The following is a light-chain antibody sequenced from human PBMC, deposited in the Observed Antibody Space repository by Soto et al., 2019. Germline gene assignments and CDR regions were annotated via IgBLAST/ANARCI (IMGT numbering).Light chain of an antibody. J-gene: IGKJ4*01. V-gene: IGKV3-15*01. CDR3: QQYNNCSLLT. Sequence: IMMSQSPATLSVLQRPRATLPCKVSQSVSRYLAWYQHKPGPAPRLLIYGAFTRATGIPARFSGSGSGTEFTLTISSLQSDDFAIYYCQQYNNCSLLTFGGGTRVDI. CDR2: GAF. CDR1: QSVSRY.